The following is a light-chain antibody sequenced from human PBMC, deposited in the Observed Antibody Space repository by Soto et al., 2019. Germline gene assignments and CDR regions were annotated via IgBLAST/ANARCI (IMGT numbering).Light chain of an antibody. CDR2: LNSDGSH. CDR1: SGQSSYA. J-gene: IGLJ2*01. V-gene: IGLV4-69*01. CDR3: QTWVTGHVV. Sequence: QLVLTQSPSASASLGASVKLTCTLRSGQSSYAIAWHQQQPEKGPRYLMKLNSDGSHSKGDGIPDRFSGSSSGAERYLTISSLQSEDEADYYCQTWVTGHVVFGGGTKLTVL.